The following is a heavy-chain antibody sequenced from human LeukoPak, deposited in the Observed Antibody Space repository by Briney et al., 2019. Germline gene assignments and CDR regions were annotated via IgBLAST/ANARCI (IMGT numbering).Heavy chain of an antibody. D-gene: IGHD6-25*01. J-gene: IGHJ4*02. Sequence: SETLSLTCAVYGGSFNGYYWTWIRQPPGKGLEWIGEINHSGSTDYNPSLKSRVTISVDTSKNQFSLRLNSVTAADTAVYYCARGQLRLSNWGQGSLVIVSS. CDR3: ARGQLRLSN. CDR1: GGSFNGYY. CDR2: INHSGST. V-gene: IGHV4-34*01.